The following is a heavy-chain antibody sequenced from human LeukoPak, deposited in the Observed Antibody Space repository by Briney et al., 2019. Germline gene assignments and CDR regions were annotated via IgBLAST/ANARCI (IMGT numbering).Heavy chain of an antibody. Sequence: SETLSLTCTVSGGSISSSSYYWGWIRQPPGKGLEWIGSIYYSGSTYYNPSLKSRVTISVDTSKNQFSLKLSSVTAADTAVYYCASGRTSLDAFDIWGQGTMVTVSP. D-gene: IGHD3/OR15-3a*01. V-gene: IGHV4-39*07. CDR2: IYYSGST. CDR3: ASGRTSLDAFDI. J-gene: IGHJ3*02. CDR1: GGSISSSSYY.